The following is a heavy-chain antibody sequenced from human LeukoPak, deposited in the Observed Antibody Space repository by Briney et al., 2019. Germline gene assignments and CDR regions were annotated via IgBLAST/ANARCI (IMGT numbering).Heavy chain of an antibody. CDR2: ISSSGSTM. CDR3: ARDYFLYSSNWSFDL. D-gene: IGHD6-6*01. J-gene: IGHJ2*01. V-gene: IGHV3-48*03. Sequence: GGSLRLSCAASGFTFSSYEMNWVRQAPGKGLEWVSYISSSGSTMYYADPVKGRFTISRDNAKNSLYLQMNSLRVEDTAVYYCARDYFLYSSNWSFDLWGRGTLVTVSS. CDR1: GFTFSSYE.